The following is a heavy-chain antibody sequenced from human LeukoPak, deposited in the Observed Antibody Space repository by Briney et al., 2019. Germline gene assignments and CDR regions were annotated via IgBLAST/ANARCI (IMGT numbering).Heavy chain of an antibody. D-gene: IGHD4-23*01. CDR2: FYGGVTT. V-gene: IGHV3-66*01. CDR3: ASAKSLYGGYDY. CDR1: GFTVSSNY. J-gene: IGHJ4*02. Sequence: GGSLRLSCAASGFTVSSNYMSWVRQAPGKGLEWVSVFYGGVTTYYADSVKGRFTISRDNSKNTLYLQMNSLRAEDTAVYYCASAKSLYGGYDYWGQGTLVTVSS.